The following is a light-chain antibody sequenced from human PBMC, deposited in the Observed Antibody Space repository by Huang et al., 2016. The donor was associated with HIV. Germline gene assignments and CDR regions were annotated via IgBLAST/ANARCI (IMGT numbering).Light chain of an antibody. CDR3: MQALQTPRT. J-gene: IGKJ1*01. CDR2: LGS. V-gene: IGKV2-28*01. CDR1: QTLLHSKGYNY. Sequence: DIVMTQSPLSLPVTPGEPASISCRSSQTLLHSKGYNYLDWYLQKPGQSPQLLIYLGSNRDPGVPDRFSGSGSGTGFTLKISRVEAEDVGVYYCMQALQTPRTFGQGTKVEIK.